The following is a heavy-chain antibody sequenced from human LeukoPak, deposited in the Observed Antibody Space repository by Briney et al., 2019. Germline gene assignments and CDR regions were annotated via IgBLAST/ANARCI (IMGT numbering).Heavy chain of an antibody. CDR2: IYYIGNT. CDR1: GGSISSGDYY. J-gene: IGHJ6*04. CDR3: ASAYCGGDCTPYWYFDL. Sequence: SETLSLTCTVSGGSISSGDYYWSWIRQPPGKGLEWIGYIYYIGNTFYNPSLKSRVTISVDTSKNQFSLKLNSVTAADTAVYYCASAYCGGDCTPYWYFDLWGKGTTVTVSS. V-gene: IGHV4-30-4*01. D-gene: IGHD2-21*02.